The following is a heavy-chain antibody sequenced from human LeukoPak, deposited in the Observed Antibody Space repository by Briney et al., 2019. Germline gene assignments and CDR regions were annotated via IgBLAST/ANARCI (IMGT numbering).Heavy chain of an antibody. CDR1: GYTFTSYD. CDR3: ARQGGHLRVGASHAFDI. J-gene: IGHJ3*02. CDR2: MNPNSGNT. Sequence: AASVKVSCKASGYTFTSYDINWVRQATGQGLEWMGWMNPNSGNTGYAQKFQGRVTMTRNTSISTAYMELSSLRSEDTAVYYCARQGGHLRVGASHAFDIWGQGTMVTVSS. V-gene: IGHV1-8*01. D-gene: IGHD1-26*01.